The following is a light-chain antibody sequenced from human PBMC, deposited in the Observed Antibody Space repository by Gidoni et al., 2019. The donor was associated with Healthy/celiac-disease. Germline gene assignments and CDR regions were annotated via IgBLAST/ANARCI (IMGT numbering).Light chain of an antibody. J-gene: IGLJ3*02. CDR2: RNN. V-gene: IGLV1-47*01. CDR1: SSNTGSTY. CDR3: AAWDDSLSGWV. Sequence: QSVLTQPPSASGTPGQRVTISCSGSSSNTGSTYVSWYQQLPGTAPKLLIYRNNQRPSGVPDRFSGSKFGTSASLAISGLRSGDEADYYCAAWDDSLSGWVFGGGTKLTVL.